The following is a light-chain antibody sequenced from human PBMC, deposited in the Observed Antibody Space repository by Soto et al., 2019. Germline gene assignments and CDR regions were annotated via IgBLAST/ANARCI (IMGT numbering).Light chain of an antibody. Sequence: QSVLTQPASVSGSPGQSITISCTGTSSDVGSYNLVSWYQQHPGKAPKLVIYEVSRRPSGVSSRFSASKSGNTASLTISGLQGDVEADYYGWSCEARRCETYVFGTGTKVTGL. CDR3: WSCEARRCETYV. CDR1: SSDVGSYNL. J-gene: IGLJ1*01. CDR2: EVS. V-gene: IGLV2-23*02.